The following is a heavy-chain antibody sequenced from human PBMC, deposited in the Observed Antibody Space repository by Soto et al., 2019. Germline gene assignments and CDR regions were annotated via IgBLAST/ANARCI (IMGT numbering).Heavy chain of an antibody. CDR1: GYSFTSYW. V-gene: IGHV5-51*01. D-gene: IGHD1-1*01. CDR2: IYPGDSDT. CDR3: ARHFNTNYYYYYGMDV. Sequence: PGESLKISCKGSGYSFTSYWIGWVRQMPGKGLEWMGIIYPGDSDTRYSPSFQGQVTISADKSISTAYLQWSSLKASDTAMYYCARHFNTNYYYYYGMDVWGQGTTVTVSS. J-gene: IGHJ6*02.